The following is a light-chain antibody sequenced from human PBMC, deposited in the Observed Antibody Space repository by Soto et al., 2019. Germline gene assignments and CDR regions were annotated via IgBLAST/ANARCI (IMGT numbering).Light chain of an antibody. V-gene: IGKV1-5*01. J-gene: IGKJ1*01. Sequence: DIQMTQSPSTLSAFVGDRVTITCRARQSVGGLLAWYQQKPGKAPNLLIYDASSLKSGVPSRFSGSGSGTEFTLTISSLQPDDFAPHYCQQYSSDWTFGQGTKVDI. CDR1: QSVGGL. CDR2: DAS. CDR3: QQYSSDWT.